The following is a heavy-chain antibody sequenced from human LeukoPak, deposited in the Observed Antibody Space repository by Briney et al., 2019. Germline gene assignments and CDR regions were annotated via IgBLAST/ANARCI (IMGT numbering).Heavy chain of an antibody. CDR2: IYYSGST. CDR1: GGSISSYY. V-gene: IGHV4-59*01. D-gene: IGHD4-17*01. Sequence: SETLSLTYTVSGGSISSYYWSWIRQPPGKGLEWIGYIYYSGSTNYNPSLKSRVTISVDTSKNQFSLKLSSVTAADTAVYYCARGYGNFDYWGQGTLVTVSS. J-gene: IGHJ4*02. CDR3: ARGYGNFDY.